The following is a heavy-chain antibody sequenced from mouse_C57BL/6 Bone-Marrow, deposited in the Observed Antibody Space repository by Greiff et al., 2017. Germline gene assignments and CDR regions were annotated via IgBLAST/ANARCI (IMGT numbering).Heavy chain of an antibody. CDR3: ARDYGSSDWYFDV. Sequence: ESGPELVKPGASVKLSCKASGYTFTSYAINWVKQRPGQGLEWIGWIYPRGGSTKYNEKFKGKATLTVDTSSSTAYMELHSLTSEDSAVYFCARDYGSSDWYFDVWGTGTTVTVSS. CDR2: IYPRGGST. CDR1: GYTFTSYA. D-gene: IGHD1-1*01. V-gene: IGHV1-85*01. J-gene: IGHJ1*03.